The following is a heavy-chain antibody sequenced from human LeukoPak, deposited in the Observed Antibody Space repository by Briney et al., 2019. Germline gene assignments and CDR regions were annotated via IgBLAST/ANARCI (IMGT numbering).Heavy chain of an antibody. CDR3: AHRGGGSVFDI. CDR2: IYWDDDQ. J-gene: IGHJ3*02. V-gene: IGHV2-5*02. CDR1: GFSLTAPGVG. Sequence: SGPTLVNPTQALTLTCTFSGFSLTAPGVGVDWIRQPPGKALEWLALIYWDDDQWYSPSLKSRLTITKDTSKNHVVLTMTNMDPVDTATYYCAHRGGGSVFDIWGQGTMVTVSS. D-gene: IGHD1-26*01.